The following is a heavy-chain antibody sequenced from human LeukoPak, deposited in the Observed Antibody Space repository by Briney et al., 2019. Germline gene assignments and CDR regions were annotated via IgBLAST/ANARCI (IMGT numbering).Heavy chain of an antibody. V-gene: IGHV3-30-3*01. D-gene: IGHD2-21*02. CDR3: ARERQDTVIHSGAFDI. CDR2: IASDGSHT. CDR1: GFIFSNYF. J-gene: IGHJ3*02. Sequence: GGSVRLSCAASGFIFSNYFMHWVRQARGKGLEWVADIASDGSHTFYVESVKGRFTISRDNSKNTLYLQMNSLGPEDTAVYFCARERQDTVIHSGAFDIWGQGTMVTVSS.